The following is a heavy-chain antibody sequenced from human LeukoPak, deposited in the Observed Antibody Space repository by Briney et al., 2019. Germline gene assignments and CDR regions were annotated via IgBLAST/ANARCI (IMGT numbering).Heavy chain of an antibody. V-gene: IGHV3-30-3*01. D-gene: IGHD6-13*01. CDR1: GFTFSSYA. CDR3: ARDPSSWYFDY. Sequence: GESLKISCAASGFTFSSYAMHWVRQAPGKGLEWVAVISYDGSHKYYADSVKGRFTISRDNSKNTLYLQMSSLRAEDTAVYYCARDPSSWYFDYWGQGTLVTVSS. CDR2: ISYDGSHK. J-gene: IGHJ4*02.